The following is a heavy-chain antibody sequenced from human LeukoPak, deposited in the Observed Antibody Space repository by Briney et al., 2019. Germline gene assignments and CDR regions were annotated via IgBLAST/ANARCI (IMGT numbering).Heavy chain of an antibody. CDR3: ASSKKCYDMTYFDY. V-gene: IGHV3-7*01. CDR1: GFTFSSYW. J-gene: IGHJ4*02. CDR2: IKQDGSEK. D-gene: IGHD3-9*01. Sequence: GGSLRLSCAASGFTFSSYWMSWVRQAPGKGLEWVANIKQDGSEKYYVDSVKGRFTISRDNAKNSLYLQMNSLRAEDTAVYYCASSKKCYDMTYFDYWGQGTLVTVSS.